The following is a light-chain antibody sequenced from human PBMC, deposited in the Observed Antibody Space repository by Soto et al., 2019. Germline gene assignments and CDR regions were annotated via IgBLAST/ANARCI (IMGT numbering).Light chain of an antibody. CDR1: SSDVGSYNL. V-gene: IGLV2-23*01. CDR2: EAS. Sequence: QSALTQPASVSGSPGQSITISCTGTSSDVGSYNLVSWYQQHPGKVPKIMIYEASKRPSGAPNRFSGSKSGNTASLTISGIQAEDEADYYCCSYAGSSTWVFGTGTKLTVL. J-gene: IGLJ1*01. CDR3: CSYAGSSTWV.